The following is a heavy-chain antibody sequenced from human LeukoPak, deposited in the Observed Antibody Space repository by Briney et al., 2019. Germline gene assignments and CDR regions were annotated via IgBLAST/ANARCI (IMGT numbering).Heavy chain of an antibody. CDR1: GFTFSSYA. Sequence: GGSLRLSCAASGFTFSSYAMSWVRQAPGKGLKRVSAISGSGGSTYYADSVKGRFSISRDNSKNTLYLQMNSLRAEDTAVYYCAKVRRWLQLLFDYWGQGTLVTVSS. J-gene: IGHJ4*02. D-gene: IGHD5-24*01. CDR3: AKVRRWLQLLFDY. V-gene: IGHV3-23*01. CDR2: ISGSGGST.